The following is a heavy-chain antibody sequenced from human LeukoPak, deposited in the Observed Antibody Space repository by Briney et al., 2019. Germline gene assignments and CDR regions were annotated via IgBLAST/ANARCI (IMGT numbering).Heavy chain of an antibody. CDR2: INSDGSST. CDR1: GFTFSSYW. J-gene: IGHJ4*02. CDR3: GCDYYDRSGYYF. D-gene: IGHD3-22*01. Sequence: PGGSLRLSCAASGFTFSSYWMHWVRQAPGKGLVWVSRINSDGSSTSYADSVKGRFTISRDNSKNTLYLQMNSLRAEDTAVYYCGCDYYDRSGYYFWGQGTLVTVSS. V-gene: IGHV3-74*01.